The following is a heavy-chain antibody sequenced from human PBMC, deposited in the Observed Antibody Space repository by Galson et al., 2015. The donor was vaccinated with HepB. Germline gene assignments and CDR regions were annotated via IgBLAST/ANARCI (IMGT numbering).Heavy chain of an antibody. CDR1: GYTFTSYA. CDR2: MNPNSGNT. J-gene: IGHJ4*02. V-gene: IGHV1-8*02. D-gene: IGHD3-3*01. Sequence: SVKVSCKASGYTFTSYAMHWVRQAPGQGLEWMGWMNPNSGNTGYAQKFQGRVTMTRNTSISTAYMELSSLRSEDTAVYYCARATYYDFWSGCWTIKTRGFDYWGQGTLVTVSP. CDR3: ARATYYDFWSGCWTIKTRGFDY.